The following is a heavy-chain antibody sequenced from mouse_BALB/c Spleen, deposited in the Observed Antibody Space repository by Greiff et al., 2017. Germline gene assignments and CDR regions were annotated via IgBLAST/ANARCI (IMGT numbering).Heavy chain of an antibody. CDR1: GFSLTSYG. J-gene: IGHJ4*01. CDR2: IWAGGST. D-gene: IGHD2-3*01. V-gene: IGHV2-9*02. Sequence: VKLMESGPGLVAPSQSLSITCTVSGFSLTSYGVHWVRQPPGKGLEWLGVIWAGGSTNYNSALMSRLSISKDNSKSQVFLKMNSLQTDDTAMYYCARGGYYWMDYWGQGTSVTVSS. CDR3: ARGGYYWMDY.